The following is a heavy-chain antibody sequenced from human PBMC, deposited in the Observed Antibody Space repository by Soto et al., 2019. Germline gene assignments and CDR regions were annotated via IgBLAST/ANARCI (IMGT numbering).Heavy chain of an antibody. Sequence: QVQLVQSGAEVKKPGSSVKVSCKASGGTFSSYAISWVRQAPGQGLEWMGGIIPIFGTANYAQKFQGRVTITADESTSTDYMELSSLRSEDTAVYYCARGYCSGGSCYFQHWGQGTLVTVSS. V-gene: IGHV1-69*12. CDR1: GGTFSSYA. J-gene: IGHJ1*01. D-gene: IGHD2-15*01. CDR2: IIPIFGTA. CDR3: ARGYCSGGSCYFQH.